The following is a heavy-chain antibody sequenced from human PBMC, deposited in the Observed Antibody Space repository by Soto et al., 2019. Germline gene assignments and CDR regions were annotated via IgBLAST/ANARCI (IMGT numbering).Heavy chain of an antibody. CDR2: ISYDGSNK. V-gene: IGHV3-30*18. CDR3: AKNFELHLYYYGMDV. CDR1: GFTFSSYG. J-gene: IGHJ6*02. Sequence: GGSLRLSCAASGFTFSSYGMHWVRQAPGKGLEWVAVISYDGSNKYYADSVKGRFTISRDNSKNTLYLQMNSLRAEDTAVYYRAKNFELHLYYYGMDVWGQGTTVTVSS. D-gene: IGHD2-15*01.